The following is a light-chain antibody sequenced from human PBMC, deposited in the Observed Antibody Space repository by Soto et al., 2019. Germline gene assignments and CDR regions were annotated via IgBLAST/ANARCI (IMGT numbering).Light chain of an antibody. Sequence: QSVLTQPASVSGSPGQSIAISCTGTSTDVGGYNYVSWYQQLPGRAPKLLIYAITNRPSGVPDRFSGSKSGTSASLAITGLQAADEADYYCQSYDSSLSGWKVFGGGTKLTVL. CDR3: QSYDSSLSGWKV. CDR1: STDVGGYNY. V-gene: IGLV2-14*03. J-gene: IGLJ2*01. CDR2: AIT.